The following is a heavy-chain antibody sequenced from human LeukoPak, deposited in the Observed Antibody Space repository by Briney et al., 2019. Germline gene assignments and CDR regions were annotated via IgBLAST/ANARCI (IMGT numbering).Heavy chain of an antibody. Sequence: GGSLRLSCAASGFTFSSYSMNWVRQAPGKGLEWVSSISSSSYIYYADSVKGRFTISRDNAKNSLYLQMNSLRAEDTAVYYCARDLGGWLLDYWGQGTLVTVSS. CDR2: ISSSSYI. D-gene: IGHD3-22*01. CDR3: ARDLGGWLLDY. CDR1: GFTFSSYS. J-gene: IGHJ4*02. V-gene: IGHV3-21*01.